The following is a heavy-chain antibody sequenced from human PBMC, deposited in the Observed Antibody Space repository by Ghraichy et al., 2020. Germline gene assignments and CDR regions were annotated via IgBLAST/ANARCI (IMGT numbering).Heavy chain of an antibody. V-gene: IGHV4-4*07. Sequence: SETLSLTCTVSGGSISSYYWSWIRQPAGKGLEWIGRIYTSGSTNYNPSLKSRVTMSVDTSKNQFSLKLSPVTAADTAVYYCAREDIVVVVAGPGRYYYYMDVWGKGTTVTVSS. CDR2: IYTSGST. CDR1: GGSISSYY. J-gene: IGHJ6*03. D-gene: IGHD2-15*01. CDR3: AREDIVVVVAGPGRYYYYMDV.